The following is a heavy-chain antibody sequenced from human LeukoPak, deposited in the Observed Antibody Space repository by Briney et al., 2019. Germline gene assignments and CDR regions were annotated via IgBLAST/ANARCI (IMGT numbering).Heavy chain of an antibody. D-gene: IGHD6-19*01. CDR3: ARRIDRGWYGFWFDP. CDR1: GYSFTSYW. CDR2: IYPGDSDT. Sequence: GESLKISCKGSGYSFTSYWIGWVRQMPGKGLEWMGIIYPGDSDTRYSPSFQGQVTISADKSISTAYLQWSSLKASDTAMYYCARRIDRGWYGFWFDPWGQGTLVTVSS. V-gene: IGHV5-51*01. J-gene: IGHJ5*02.